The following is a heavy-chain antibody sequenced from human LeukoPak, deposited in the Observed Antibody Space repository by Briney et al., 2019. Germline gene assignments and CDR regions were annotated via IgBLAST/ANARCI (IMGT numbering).Heavy chain of an antibody. Sequence: PGGSLRLSCAASGFTFDDYAMHWVRQVPGKGLEWVSLISANGDIRDYGDSVKGRFTISRDNFKNSLYLQMNSLRNEDTALYYCVKDRIGLRAWFDSWGQGTLVTVSS. CDR1: GFTFDDYA. CDR2: ISANGDIR. CDR3: VKDRIGLRAWFDS. D-gene: IGHD2-15*01. J-gene: IGHJ5*01. V-gene: IGHV3-43*02.